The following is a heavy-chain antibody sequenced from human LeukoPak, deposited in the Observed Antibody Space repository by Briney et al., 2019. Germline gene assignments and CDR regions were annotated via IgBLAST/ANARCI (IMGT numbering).Heavy chain of an antibody. CDR1: GFTVSTNY. Sequence: GGSLRLSCAASGFTVSTNYMNWVRQAPGKGLEWVSILYSGSSTYYADSVEGRSIVSRDSSKNTLSLQMNDLRAEDTAVYYCARVADHFHWYLDLWGRGTLVTVSS. CDR3: ARVADHFHWYLDL. D-gene: IGHD3-3*02. J-gene: IGHJ2*01. V-gene: IGHV3-53*01. CDR2: LYSGSST.